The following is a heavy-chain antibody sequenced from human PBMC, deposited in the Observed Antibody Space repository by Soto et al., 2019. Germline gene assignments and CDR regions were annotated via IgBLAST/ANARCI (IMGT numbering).Heavy chain of an antibody. CDR1: GFTFTDYW. J-gene: IGHJ6*03. CDR3: ARGARGYYYMDV. CDR2: VKYDVSST. V-gene: IGHV3-74*01. Sequence: VGSLRLSCAASGFTFTDYWMHWVRQVPGEGLVWVSRVKYDVSSTNYADSVKGRFTISRDNAKNTLYLQMNSLRNEDTAVYFCARGARGYYYMDVWGKGTTVTVSS. D-gene: IGHD3-10*01.